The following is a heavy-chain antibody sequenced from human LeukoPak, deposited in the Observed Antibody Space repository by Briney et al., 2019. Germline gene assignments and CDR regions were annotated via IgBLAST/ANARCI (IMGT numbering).Heavy chain of an antibody. CDR3: AKFVSGSFDY. CDR2: ISGTGAST. J-gene: IGHJ4*02. CDR1: GFTFSSYA. Sequence: GGSLRLSCVASGFTFSSYAMSWVRQAPGKGLEWVSSISGTGASTYYADSVKGRFTIPRDNSKNTLYLQMNSLRAEDTAVYYCAKFVSGSFDYWGQGTLVTVSS. D-gene: IGHD6-25*01. V-gene: IGHV3-23*01.